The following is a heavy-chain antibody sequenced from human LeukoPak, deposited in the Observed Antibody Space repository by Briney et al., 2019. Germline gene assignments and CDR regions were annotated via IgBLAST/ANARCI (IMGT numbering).Heavy chain of an antibody. CDR2: NGNT. D-gene: IGHD4-17*01. Sequence: NGNTNSAPKLQGRVTMTTDTSTSTAHMELRSLTSDDTAVYYCARDERARDFGAAGYFDYWGQGTLVTVSS. J-gene: IGHJ4*02. CDR3: ARDERARDFGAAGYFDY. V-gene: IGHV1-18*01.